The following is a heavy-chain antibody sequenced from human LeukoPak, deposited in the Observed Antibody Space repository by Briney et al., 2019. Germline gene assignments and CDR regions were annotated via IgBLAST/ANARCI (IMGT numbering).Heavy chain of an antibody. CDR1: GGSISSYY. J-gene: IGHJ2*01. CDR2: IYSSGST. V-gene: IGHV4-4*07. Sequence: PSETLSLTCTVSGGSISSYYWSWVRQPAGKGLEWIGRIYSSGSTNYRPSLKSRVTMSVDSSKNQFSLKLNPVTAADTAVYYCARDLIFAKWYFDLWGRGTLVTVSS. CDR3: ARDLIFAKWYFDL.